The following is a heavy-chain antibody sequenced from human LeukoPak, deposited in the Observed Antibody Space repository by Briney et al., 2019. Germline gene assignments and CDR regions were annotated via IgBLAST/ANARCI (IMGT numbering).Heavy chain of an antibody. V-gene: IGHV1-69*06. D-gene: IGHD3-22*01. J-gene: IGHJ4*02. CDR3: ARLADYDSSGYFDY. Sequence: SVKVSCKASRGTFSSYAISWVRQAPGQGLEWMGGIIPIFGTANYAQKFQGRVTITADKSTSTAYMELSSLRSEDTAVYYCARLADYDSSGYFDYWGQGTLVTVSS. CDR1: RGTFSSYA. CDR2: IIPIFGTA.